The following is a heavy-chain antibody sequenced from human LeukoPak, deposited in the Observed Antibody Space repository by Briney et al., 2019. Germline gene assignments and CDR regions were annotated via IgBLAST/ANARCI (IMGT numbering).Heavy chain of an antibody. V-gene: IGHV1-2*02. Sequence: ASVKVSCKASGYTFTGYYMHWVRQAPGQGLEWMGWINPNSGGTNYAQKFQGRVTMTRDTSISTAYMELSSLRSEDTAVYYCAARPGIAVAGSFGDYWGQGTLVTVSS. CDR1: GYTFTGYY. CDR3: AARPGIAVAGSFGDY. J-gene: IGHJ4*02. D-gene: IGHD6-19*01. CDR2: INPNSGGT.